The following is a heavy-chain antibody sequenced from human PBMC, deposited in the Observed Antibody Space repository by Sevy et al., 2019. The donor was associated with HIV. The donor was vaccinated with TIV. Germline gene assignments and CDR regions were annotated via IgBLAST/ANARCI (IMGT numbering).Heavy chain of an antibody. J-gene: IGHJ4*02. CDR1: GFTFSSYR. CDR2: ISSNSAYI. Sequence: WGSLRLSCAASGFTFSSYRMTWVRQAPGKGLEWVSCISSNSAYINYADSVKGRFTISRDNAKNLLYLQMDSLRAEDTAVYYCARAVLEISTWRSDYWGQGTLVTVSS. V-gene: IGHV3-21*01. D-gene: IGHD1-1*01. CDR3: ARAVLEISTWRSDY.